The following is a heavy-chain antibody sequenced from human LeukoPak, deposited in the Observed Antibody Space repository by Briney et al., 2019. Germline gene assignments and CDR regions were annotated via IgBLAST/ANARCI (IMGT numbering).Heavy chain of an antibody. CDR2: ISSSSSYI. CDR1: GFTFSSYS. CDR3: ARDESPWYAFDI. D-gene: IGHD2-8*02. V-gene: IGHV3-21*01. J-gene: IGHJ3*02. Sequence: GGSLRLSCAASGFTFSSYSMNWVRQAPGKGLEWVSSISSSSSYIYYADSVKGRFAISRDNAKNSLYLQMNSLRAEDTAVYYCARDESPWYAFDIWGQGTMVTVSS.